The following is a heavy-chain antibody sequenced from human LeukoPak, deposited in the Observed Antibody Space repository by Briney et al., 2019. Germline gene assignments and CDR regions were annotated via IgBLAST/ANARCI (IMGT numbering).Heavy chain of an antibody. V-gene: IGHV3-23*01. D-gene: IGHD3-22*01. CDR1: GFTFSTYA. J-gene: IGHJ4*02. CDR2: ISGSGGSS. CDR3: ARGAGQDYYDSSGSILRGFDY. Sequence: GGSLRLSCATSGFTFSTYAMSWVRQAPGKGLEWVSGISGSGGSSYYADSVKGRFTISRDNSQNTLYLQMNSLRAEDTAVYYCARGAGQDYYDSSGSILRGFDYWGQGILVTVSS.